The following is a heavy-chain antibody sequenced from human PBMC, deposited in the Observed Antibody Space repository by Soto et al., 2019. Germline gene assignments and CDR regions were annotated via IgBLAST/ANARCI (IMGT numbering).Heavy chain of an antibody. CDR1: GFTVSSNY. CDR2: IYSGGST. Sequence: GGSLRLSCAASGFTVSSNYMSWVRQAPGKGLEWVSVIYSGGSTYYADSVKGRFTISRHNSKNTLYLQMNSLRAEDTAVYYCAREVRGGISYYMDVWGKGTTVTVSS. CDR3: AREVRGGISYYMDV. D-gene: IGHD3-10*01. J-gene: IGHJ6*03. V-gene: IGHV3-53*04.